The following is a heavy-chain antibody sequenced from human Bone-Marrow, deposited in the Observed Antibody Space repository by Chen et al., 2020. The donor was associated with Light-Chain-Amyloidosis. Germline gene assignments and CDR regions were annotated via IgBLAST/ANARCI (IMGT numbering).Heavy chain of an antibody. D-gene: IGHD3-9*01. CDR1: GFIFNFYP. Sequence: EVQLVELGGGLVPPGGSLRLSCAASGFIFNFYPMAWVREAPGKGLEWVVDISHTGRVTNYADSVKGRFTISRENSIDTVYLQMNGLGAKDTAIYYCAKTFDTGYMDVGGEGIPVIVTS. CDR2: ISHTGRVT. CDR3: AKTFDTGYMDV. J-gene: IGHJ6*04. V-gene: IGHV3-23*04.